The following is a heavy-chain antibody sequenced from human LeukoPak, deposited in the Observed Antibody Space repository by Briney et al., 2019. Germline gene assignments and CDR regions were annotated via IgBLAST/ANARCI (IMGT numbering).Heavy chain of an antibody. CDR3: ARGSYGGNSGRHGGAFDI. D-gene: IGHD4-23*01. CDR1: GYSFTSYW. V-gene: IGHV5-51*01. J-gene: IGHJ3*02. Sequence: GESLKISCKGSGYSFTSYWIGWVRQMTEKGLEWMGIIYPGDSDTRYSPSFQGQVTISADKSISTAYLQWSSLKASDTAMYYCARGSYGGNSGRHGGAFDIWGQGAMVTVSS. CDR2: IYPGDSDT.